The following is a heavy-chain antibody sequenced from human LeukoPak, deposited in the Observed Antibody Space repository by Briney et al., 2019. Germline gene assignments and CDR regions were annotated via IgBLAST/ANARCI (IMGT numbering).Heavy chain of an antibody. CDR3: ARGRRSSWYRGAFDI. Sequence: PSETLSLTCPVSAASITTYYWSWIRQPPGKGLEWVGYIFYTGDTSNSPSLKSRVTISLDTSKNQFSLKLRSVTAADTAVYYCARGRRSSWYRGAFDIWGQGTMVTVSS. D-gene: IGHD6-13*01. J-gene: IGHJ3*02. CDR1: AASITTYY. V-gene: IGHV4-59*12. CDR2: IFYTGDT.